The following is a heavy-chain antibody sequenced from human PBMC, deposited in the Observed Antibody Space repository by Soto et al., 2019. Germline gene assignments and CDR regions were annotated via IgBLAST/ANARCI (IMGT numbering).Heavy chain of an antibody. D-gene: IGHD1-26*01. CDR1: GDTLSELS. CDR2: LDPEDGET. Sequence: ASVKVSCKVSGDTLSELSMYWVRQGPGKGPEWMGGLDPEDGETISAQKFQGRVTMTEDKSTDTAYMELSSLRSEDTAVYYCAATPRAIVGAPTDYRYAMDVWGQGTPVTVSS. CDR3: AATPRAIVGAPTDYRYAMDV. V-gene: IGHV1-24*01. J-gene: IGHJ6*02.